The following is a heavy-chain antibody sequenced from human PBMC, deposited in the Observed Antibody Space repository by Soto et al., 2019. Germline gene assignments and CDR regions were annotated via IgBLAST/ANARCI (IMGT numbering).Heavy chain of an antibody. CDR1: GGSISSSSYY. D-gene: IGHD3-10*01. CDR2: IYYSGST. CDR3: ARSTFGGIWFGELSGAFDI. Sequence: QLQLQESGPGLVKPSETLSLTCTVSGGSISSSSYYWGWIRQLPGKGLEWIGSIYYSGSTYYNPSRKSRVTISVDTSKNQFSLKLSSVTAADTAVYYCARSTFGGIWFGELSGAFDIWGQGTMVTVSS. J-gene: IGHJ3*02. V-gene: IGHV4-39*01.